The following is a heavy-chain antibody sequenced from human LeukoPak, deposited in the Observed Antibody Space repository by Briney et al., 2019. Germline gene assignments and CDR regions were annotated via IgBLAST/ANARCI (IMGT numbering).Heavy chain of an antibody. Sequence: GGSLQISCQGSGSSFTSYWIGWVRPLPGKGRGGTGIIYPCDSDTRYSPSFQGQVTISADTSISTAYLQWSSLKASDTAMYYCARSYYYDSSGYYLPFDYWGQGTLVTVSS. V-gene: IGHV5-51*01. CDR2: IYPCDSDT. J-gene: IGHJ4*02. D-gene: IGHD3-22*01. CDR1: GSSFTSYW. CDR3: ARSYYYDSSGYYLPFDY.